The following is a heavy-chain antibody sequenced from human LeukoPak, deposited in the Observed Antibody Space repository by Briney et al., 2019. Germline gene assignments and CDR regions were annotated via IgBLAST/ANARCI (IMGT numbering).Heavy chain of an antibody. V-gene: IGHV4-4*07. CDR2: IYTSGST. J-gene: IGHJ4*02. Sequence: PSETLSLTCTVSGGSISSYYWSWIRQPAGKGLGWIGRIYTSGSTNYNPSLKSRVTMSVDTSKNQFSLKLRSMTAADTAVYYCARATSGQFYYFDYWGQGTLVSVSS. CDR1: GGSISSYY. D-gene: IGHD6-19*01. CDR3: ARATSGQFYYFDY.